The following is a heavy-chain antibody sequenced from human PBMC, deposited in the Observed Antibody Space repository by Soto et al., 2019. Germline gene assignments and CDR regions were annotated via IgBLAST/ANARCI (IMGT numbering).Heavy chain of an antibody. V-gene: IGHV3-33*01. CDR3: ARGSCSGGSCLYYFDY. CDR2: IWYDGSNK. D-gene: IGHD2-15*01. Sequence: QVQLVESGGGVVQPGRSLRLSCAASGFTFSSYGMHWVRQAPGKGLEWVAVIWYDGSNKYYADSVKGRFTISRDNSKNTLYLQMNSLRAEDTDVYYCARGSCSGGSCLYYFDYWGQGTLVTVSS. J-gene: IGHJ4*02. CDR1: GFTFSSYG.